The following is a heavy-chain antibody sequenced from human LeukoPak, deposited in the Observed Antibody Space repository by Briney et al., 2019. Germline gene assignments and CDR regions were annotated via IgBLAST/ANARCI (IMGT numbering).Heavy chain of an antibody. CDR3: VKEGGIVGDEY. Sequence: GGSLRLSCAASGFNFYRNSMSWVRQAPGKGLEWVSAISADGTRPYYADSVKGRFTISRDSSKNTVHLQMNSLRVEDTAIYYCVKEGGIVGDEYWGQGALVTVSS. CDR2: ISADGTRP. D-gene: IGHD1-26*01. J-gene: IGHJ4*02. V-gene: IGHV3-23*01. CDR1: GFNFYRNS.